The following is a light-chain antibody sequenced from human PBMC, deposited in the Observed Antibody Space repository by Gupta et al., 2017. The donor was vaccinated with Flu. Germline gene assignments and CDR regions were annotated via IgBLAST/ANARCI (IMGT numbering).Light chain of an antibody. CDR2: DAT. CDR3: QQFDSLPNT. Sequence: PSSLSASIGDRVTITCRASRDISKSLNWYQQKPGKAPKPLIYDATNLETGVPSRFSGSGSGTEFTITISSLQPEDFATYYCQQFDSLPNTFGQGTKLEMK. CDR1: RDISKS. J-gene: IGKJ2*01. V-gene: IGKV1-33*01.